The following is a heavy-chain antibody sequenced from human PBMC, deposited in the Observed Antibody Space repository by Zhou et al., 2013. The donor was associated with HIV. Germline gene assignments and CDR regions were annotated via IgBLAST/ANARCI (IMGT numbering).Heavy chain of an antibody. CDR3: TRLSYYGDSGYYYFDD. J-gene: IGHJ4*02. Sequence: QVQLVQSGAEVKKPGSSVKVSCKASGGTFSSYAISWVRQAPGQGLEWMGGIIPLSGTANYAQRFQGRVTMTTDESTNTAYMELSSLRWEDTAIFYCTRLSYYGDSGYYYFDDWGQGTLVTVSS. D-gene: IGHD3-22*01. CDR1: GGTFSSYA. CDR2: IIPLSGTA. V-gene: IGHV1-69*05.